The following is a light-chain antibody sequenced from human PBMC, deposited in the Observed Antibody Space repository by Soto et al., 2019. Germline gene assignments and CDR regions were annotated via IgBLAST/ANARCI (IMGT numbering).Light chain of an antibody. CDR2: EDT. V-gene: IGLV2-8*01. CDR1: GSDIAVYDF. CDR3: SSYAGSNTLV. Sequence: QSALTQPPSASGSPGQSVTISCAGSGSDIAVYDFVSWYQQHPGTAPKLIIYEDTKRPSGVPDRFSGSKSASTASLTVSGLQAEDEADYYCSSYAGSNTLVFGGGTKVTVL. J-gene: IGLJ2*01.